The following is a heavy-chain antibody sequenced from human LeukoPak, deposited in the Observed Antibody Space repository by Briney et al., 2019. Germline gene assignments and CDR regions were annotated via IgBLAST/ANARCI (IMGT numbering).Heavy chain of an antibody. CDR1: GFTFSTYG. D-gene: IGHD1-26*01. Sequence: GGSLRLSCAASGFTFSTYGIHWVRQAPGKGLEWVAVIPYDGSNKYYADSVKGRFTISRDNSKNTLYLQMNSLRAEDTAIYYCAKDRGSFTYYFDYWGQGTLVTVSS. CDR2: IPYDGSNK. J-gene: IGHJ4*02. CDR3: AKDRGSFTYYFDY. V-gene: IGHV3-30*18.